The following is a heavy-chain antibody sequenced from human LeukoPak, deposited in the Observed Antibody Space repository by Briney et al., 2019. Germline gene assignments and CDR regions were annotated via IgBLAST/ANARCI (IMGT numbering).Heavy chain of an antibody. CDR1: GYTFTGYY. Sequence: GASVKVSCKASGYTFTGYYMHWVRQAPGQGLEWMGVINPRSGSTSYAQKFQGRVGMTRDMSTSRVYMELSSLRSEDTAVYYCARDPKDDTSGYYYFDYWGQGTLVTVSS. CDR2: INPRSGST. J-gene: IGHJ4*02. V-gene: IGHV1-46*01. D-gene: IGHD3-22*01. CDR3: ARDPKDDTSGYYYFDY.